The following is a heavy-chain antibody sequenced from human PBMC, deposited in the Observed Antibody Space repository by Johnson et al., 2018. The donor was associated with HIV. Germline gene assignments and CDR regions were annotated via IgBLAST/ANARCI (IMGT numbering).Heavy chain of an antibody. D-gene: IGHD3-22*01. J-gene: IGHJ3*02. V-gene: IGHV3-20*04. CDR2: INWNGGST. CDR3: ATHYYDSINAFDI. Sequence: GGVVRPGGSLRLSCAASGFTFDDSGMSWVRQAPVKGLEWVSGINWNGGSTGYADSVKGRFTISRDNAKKSLYLQMNSLRAEDTALYYCATHYYDSINAFDIWGQGTMVTVSS. CDR1: GFTFDDSG.